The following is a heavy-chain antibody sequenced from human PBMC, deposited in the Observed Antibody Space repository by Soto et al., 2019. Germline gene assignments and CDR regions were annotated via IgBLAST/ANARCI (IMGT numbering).Heavy chain of an antibody. CDR2: IYYSGST. V-gene: IGHV4-59*01. CDR3: ARRGGVGAIDY. CDR1: GGSISSYY. Sequence: SETLSLTCTVSGGSISSYYWSWIRQPPGKGLEWIGYIYYSGSTNYNPSLKSRVTISVDTSKNQFSLKLSSVTAADTAVYYCARRGGVGAIDYWGQGTLVTVSS. J-gene: IGHJ4*02. D-gene: IGHD1-26*01.